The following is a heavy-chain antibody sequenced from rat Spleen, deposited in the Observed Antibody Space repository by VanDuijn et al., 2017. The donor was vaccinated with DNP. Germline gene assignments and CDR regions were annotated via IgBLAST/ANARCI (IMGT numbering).Heavy chain of an antibody. Sequence: VQVVESGGGLVQPKESLKISCAASGFTFSDAAIYWVRQAPGEGLEWVTRIRTKRNNYATSYAASVKGRFSISRDDSKNMVYLQMENLKTEDTAMYYCAAAWELGYWGQGVMVTVSS. CDR3: AAAWELGY. J-gene: IGHJ2*01. CDR2: IRTKRNNYAT. CDR1: GFTFSDAA. V-gene: IGHV10-5*01. D-gene: IGHD5-1*01.